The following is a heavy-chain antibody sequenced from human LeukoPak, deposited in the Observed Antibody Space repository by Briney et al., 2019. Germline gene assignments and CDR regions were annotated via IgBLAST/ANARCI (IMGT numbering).Heavy chain of an antibody. V-gene: IGHV3-74*01. J-gene: IGHJ4*02. CDR1: GFTFSTYF. CDR2: INSDGSTT. Sequence: PGGSLRPSCAASGFTFSTYFMHWVRQAPGKGLVWVSRINSDGSTTSLADSVKGRFTISRDNAKNTLYLQMDSLRAEDTAVYFCARGVHYGSDYWGQGTLVTVSS. CDR3: ARGVHYGSDY. D-gene: IGHD4-17*01.